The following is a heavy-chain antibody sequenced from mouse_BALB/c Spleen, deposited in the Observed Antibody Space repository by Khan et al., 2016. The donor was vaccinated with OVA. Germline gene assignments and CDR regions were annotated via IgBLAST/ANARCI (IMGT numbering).Heavy chain of an antibody. CDR1: GFTFSAYS. V-gene: IGHV5-6*01. CDR2: VSSGGDYT. Sequence: EVELVESGGDLMKPGGSLKLSCAASGFTFSAYSMSWVRQTPDKNLEWVATVSSGGDYTYYPDSVKGRFTISRDNAKNTLYLQMSSLKSEDTAMYYGASHLTGSFAYWGQGTLVTVSA. CDR3: ASHLTGSFAY. J-gene: IGHJ3*01. D-gene: IGHD4-1*01.